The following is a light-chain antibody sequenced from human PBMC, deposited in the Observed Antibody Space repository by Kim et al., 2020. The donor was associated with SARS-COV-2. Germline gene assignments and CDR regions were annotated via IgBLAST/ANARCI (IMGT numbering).Light chain of an antibody. CDR2: DVS. Sequence: QSITISCTGTSSDVGGYNYVSWYQQHPGKAPKLMIYDVSNRPSGVSNRFSGSKSGNTAFLTISGLQAEDEADYYCSSYTSSSTLVVFGGGTQLNVL. V-gene: IGLV2-14*03. CDR3: SSYTSSSTLVV. J-gene: IGLJ2*01. CDR1: SSDVGGYNY.